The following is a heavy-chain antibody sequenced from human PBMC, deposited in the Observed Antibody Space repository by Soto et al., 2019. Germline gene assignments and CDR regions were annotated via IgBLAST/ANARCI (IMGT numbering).Heavy chain of an antibody. D-gene: IGHD2-15*01. V-gene: IGHV4-34*01. CDR1: GGSFSGYY. Sequence: QVQLQQWGAGLLKPSETLSLTCAVYGGSFSGYYWSWIRQPPGKGLEWIGEINHSGSTNYNPSLKSRVTLSVDTSKNQFSLKLSSVTAADTAVYYCAAHGYCSGGSCYNIPTGWFDPWGQGTLVTVSS. CDR3: AAHGYCSGGSCYNIPTGWFDP. CDR2: INHSGST. J-gene: IGHJ5*02.